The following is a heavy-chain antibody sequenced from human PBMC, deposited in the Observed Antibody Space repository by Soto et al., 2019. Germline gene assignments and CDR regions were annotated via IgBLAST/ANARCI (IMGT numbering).Heavy chain of an antibody. Sequence: QVQLVQAGAEVKKPGASVKVSCMASGYTFTSHGIHWVRQAPGQGLEWMGWISAYNGNTNYAQKLQGRVTLTRDTSTGTAYMELRSLRSDDTAVYYCARAFHSSSSTYYYYGMDVWGQGTTVTVSS. CDR3: ARAFHSSSSTYYYYGMDV. D-gene: IGHD6-6*01. CDR2: ISAYNGNT. J-gene: IGHJ6*02. CDR1: GYTFTSHG. V-gene: IGHV1-18*01.